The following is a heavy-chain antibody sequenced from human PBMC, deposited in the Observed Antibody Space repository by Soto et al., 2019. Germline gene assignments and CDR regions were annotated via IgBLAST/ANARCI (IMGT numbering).Heavy chain of an antibody. J-gene: IGHJ6*02. CDR1: GGSFSGYY. D-gene: IGHD3-10*01. CDR3: ERGPNSSPTYYYGSGGFLPPWRRKGMDV. V-gene: IGHV4-34*01. CDR2: INHSGST. Sequence: QVQLQQWGAGLLKPSETLSLTCAVYGGSFSGYYWSWIRQPPGKGLEWIGEINHSGSTNYNPSLTGRVTTSVASSKNPFSLKPSSVTAADTAVYSCERGPNSSPTYYYGSGGFLPPWRRKGMDVWGQGTTVTVSS.